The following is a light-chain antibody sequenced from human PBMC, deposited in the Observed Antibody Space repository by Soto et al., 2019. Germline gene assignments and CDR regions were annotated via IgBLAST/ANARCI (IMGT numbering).Light chain of an antibody. J-gene: IGLJ2*01. Sequence: QTVVTQEPSFSVSPGRTVTLTCGLSSGSVSTSYYPSWYQQTPGRTPRTLMYNTDTRSSGVPDRFSGYILGNKAALTITGAQADDESNYYCVLYLGNGVSVFGVGTKVNVL. CDR2: NTD. CDR3: VLYLGNGVSV. CDR1: SGSVSTSYY. V-gene: IGLV8-61*01.